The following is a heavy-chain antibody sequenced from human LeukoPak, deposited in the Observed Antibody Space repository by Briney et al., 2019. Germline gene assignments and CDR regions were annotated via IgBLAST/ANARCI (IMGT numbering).Heavy chain of an antibody. Sequence: GGSLRLSCAASGFTFSGFAMSWVRQAPGKGLEWVSVIYSGGSTYYADSVKGRFTISRDNSKNTLYLQMNSLRAEDTAVYYCARHQLIYYYYYMDVWGKGTTVTISS. V-gene: IGHV3-53*01. D-gene: IGHD6-13*01. CDR1: GFTFSGFA. CDR3: ARHQLIYYYYYMDV. CDR2: IYSGGST. J-gene: IGHJ6*03.